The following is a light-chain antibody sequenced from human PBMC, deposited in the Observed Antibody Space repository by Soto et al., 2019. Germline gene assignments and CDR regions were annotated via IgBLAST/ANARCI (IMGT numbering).Light chain of an antibody. Sequence: DIVMTQPPDSLAVSLGERATINCKSSQSVLYSSNNKNYLAWYQQKPGQPPKLLIYWASTRESGVPDRFSGSGSGTDLTLTISSLKDEDVEVYYCQQYYSTPTFGGGTKVDIK. CDR1: QSVLYSSNNKNY. V-gene: IGKV4-1*01. CDR2: WAS. CDR3: QQYYSTPT. J-gene: IGKJ4*01.